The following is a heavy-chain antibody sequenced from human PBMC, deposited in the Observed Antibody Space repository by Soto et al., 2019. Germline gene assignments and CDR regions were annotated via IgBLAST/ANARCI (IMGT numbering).Heavy chain of an antibody. J-gene: IGHJ4*02. Sequence: PSETLSLTCAVYGGSFSGYYWSWIRQPPGKGLEWIGEINHSGSTNYNPSLKSRVTISVDTSKNQFSLKLSSVTAADTAVYYCATASGNYDFWSGLPFDYWGQGTLVTVSS. CDR2: INHSGST. CDR3: ATASGNYDFWSGLPFDY. D-gene: IGHD3-3*01. CDR1: GGSFSGYY. V-gene: IGHV4-34*01.